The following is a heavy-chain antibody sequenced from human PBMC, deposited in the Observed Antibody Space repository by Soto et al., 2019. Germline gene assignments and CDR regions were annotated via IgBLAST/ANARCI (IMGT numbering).Heavy chain of an antibody. CDR2: INPSGGST. CDR1: GCTFTSYY. J-gene: IGHJ3*02. Sequence: ASVKVSCKASGCTFTSYYMHWVRQAPGQGLEWMGIINPSGGSTSYAQKFQGRVTMTRDTSTSTVYMELSSLRSEDTAVYYCARDLYCSSTSCYEDPDAFDIWGQGTMVTVSS. V-gene: IGHV1-46*03. D-gene: IGHD2-2*01. CDR3: ARDLYCSSTSCYEDPDAFDI.